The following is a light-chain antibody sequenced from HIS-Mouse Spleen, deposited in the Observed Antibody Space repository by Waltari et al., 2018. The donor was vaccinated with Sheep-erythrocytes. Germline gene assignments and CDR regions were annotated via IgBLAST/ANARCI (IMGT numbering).Light chain of an antibody. CDR3: QAWDSSTAWNVV. V-gene: IGLV3-1*01. J-gene: IGLJ2*01. CDR2: QDS. Sequence: SYELTQPPSVSVSPGQTASLTCSGAKLGETYACRIQQKPGQSPVLVIYQDSKRPSGIPERFSGSNSGNTATLTISGTQAMDEADYYCQAWDSSTAWNVVFGGGTKLTVL. CDR1: KLGETY.